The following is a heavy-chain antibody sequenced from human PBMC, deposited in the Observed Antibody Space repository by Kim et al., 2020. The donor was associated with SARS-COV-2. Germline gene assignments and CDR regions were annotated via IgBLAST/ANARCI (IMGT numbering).Heavy chain of an antibody. CDR3: AKDRGGQWLARGSFDY. Sequence: GGSLRLSCAASGFTFSSYAMSWVRQAPGKGLEWVSAISGSGGSTYYADSVKGRFTISRDNSKNTLYLQMNSLRAEDTAVYYCAKDRGGQWLARGSFDYWGQGTLVTVSS. CDR1: GFTFSSYA. J-gene: IGHJ4*02. V-gene: IGHV3-23*01. D-gene: IGHD6-19*01. CDR2: ISGSGGST.